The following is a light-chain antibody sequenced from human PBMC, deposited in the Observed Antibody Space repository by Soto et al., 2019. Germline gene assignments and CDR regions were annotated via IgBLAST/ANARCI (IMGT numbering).Light chain of an antibody. V-gene: IGLV2-14*01. Sequence: QSVLTQPASVSGSPGQSITISCTGTSSDVGGYNYVSWYQQHPGKAPKLMIYEVSNRPSGVSNRFSGSKSGNTASLTISGLQAEDGADYYCSSYTSSSTPQYVFGTGTKVTVL. CDR1: SSDVGGYNY. J-gene: IGLJ1*01. CDR3: SSYTSSSTPQYV. CDR2: EVS.